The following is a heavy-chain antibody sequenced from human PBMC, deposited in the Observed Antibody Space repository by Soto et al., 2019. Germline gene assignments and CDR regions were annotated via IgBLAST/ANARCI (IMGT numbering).Heavy chain of an antibody. V-gene: IGHV3-20*04. Sequence: GGSLRLSCAASGFTFDDCGMSWVRQAPGKGLEWVSYISWNGGNTRYADSVRGRFTISRDNAKNSLYLQMSSLRAEDTALYYCANDCTSIRCYFHWGQGTQVTVSS. CDR1: GFTFDDCG. CDR2: ISWNGGNT. CDR3: ANDCTSIRCYFH. J-gene: IGHJ1*01. D-gene: IGHD2-2*01.